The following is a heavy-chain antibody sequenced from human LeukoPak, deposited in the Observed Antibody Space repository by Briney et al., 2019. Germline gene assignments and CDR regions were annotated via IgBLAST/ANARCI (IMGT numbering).Heavy chain of an antibody. CDR1: GFTFSKYW. D-gene: IGHD4-17*01. Sequence: PGGSLRLSCAASGFTFSKYWMRWVRKAPGKGLACVSRVKSDGTYTSYADSVKGRFTISRDNAKNTLYLQMGSLRAEDTAVYYCVKDDDQYGVDYWGQGTLVTVPS. V-gene: IGHV3-74*01. CDR3: VKDDDQYGVDY. J-gene: IGHJ4*02. CDR2: VKSDGTYT.